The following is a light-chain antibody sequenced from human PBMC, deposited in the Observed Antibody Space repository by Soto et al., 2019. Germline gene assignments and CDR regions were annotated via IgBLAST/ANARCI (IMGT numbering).Light chain of an antibody. CDR1: QSLLHSNGNTY. CDR2: KVS. V-gene: IGKV2-30*02. CDR3: MQGTHWPRT. Sequence: DVVMPQSPLSLPVTLGQPASISCRSSQSLLHSNGNTYLNWFQQMPGQSPRRLFYKVSIRDSGVTDRFSGSRSGTDFTLKISRVEADDVGVYYCMQGTHWPRTFGQVTKVEIK. J-gene: IGKJ1*01.